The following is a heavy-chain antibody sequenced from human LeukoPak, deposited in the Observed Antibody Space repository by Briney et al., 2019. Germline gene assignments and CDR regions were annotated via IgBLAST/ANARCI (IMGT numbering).Heavy chain of an antibody. J-gene: IGHJ4*02. V-gene: IGHV4-39*01. CDR2: ISYSGTT. CDR1: GGSISSSNYY. Sequence: SETLSLTCIVSGGSISSSNYYWGWIRQPPGKGLEWIGSISYSGTTYYNSSLNSRVTISVDTSKNQFSLRLSSVTVADTAVYYCARHRRGDCSSASCYTDYWGQGTLVTVSS. CDR3: ARHRRGDCSSASCYTDY. D-gene: IGHD2-2*02.